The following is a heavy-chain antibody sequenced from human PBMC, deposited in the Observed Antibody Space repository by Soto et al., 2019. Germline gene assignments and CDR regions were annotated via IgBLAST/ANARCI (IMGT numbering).Heavy chain of an antibody. J-gene: IGHJ4*02. Sequence: QVQLVESGGGVVQPERSLRLSCTTSTFVFSVYSLHWVRXAPGRGLEWVALISHDGTNAYYADSVKGRFTISRDNSKDTLYLQMNSLRPXDXXXXXXXXXXXXXXXXXXXXDSXGQGTXVTVSA. CDR1: TFVFSVYS. V-gene: IGHV3-30-3*01. CDR3: XXXXXXXXXXXXXXDS. CDR2: ISHDGTNA.